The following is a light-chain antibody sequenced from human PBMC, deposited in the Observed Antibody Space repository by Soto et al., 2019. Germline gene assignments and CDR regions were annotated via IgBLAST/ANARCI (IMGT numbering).Light chain of an antibody. V-gene: IGLV1-40*01. CDR1: SSNIGAGYD. J-gene: IGLJ1*01. CDR2: GNN. Sequence: QSVLTQPPSASGAPGQRVTISCTGSSSNIGAGYDVHWYQRLPGTAPKVLIYGNNNRPSGVPDRFSGSKSGTSASLAITGLQAEDEADYYCQSYDSSLSGSYVFGTGIKVTVL. CDR3: QSYDSSLSGSYV.